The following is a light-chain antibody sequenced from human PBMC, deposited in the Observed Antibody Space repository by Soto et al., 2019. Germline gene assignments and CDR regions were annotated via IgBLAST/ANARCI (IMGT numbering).Light chain of an antibody. CDR3: QQYNSSPWT. CDR1: HCISIW. CDR2: DAS. Sequence: DIEMTQSPSTLSVSVGDRVSFTCRASHCISIWLAWYQQRPGKAPSLLLTDASILKSGVPPRFNGSRSETEFTLTIRNLQPDDFATYYCQQYNSSPWTFGLGTKVEIK. V-gene: IGKV1-5*01. J-gene: IGKJ1*01.